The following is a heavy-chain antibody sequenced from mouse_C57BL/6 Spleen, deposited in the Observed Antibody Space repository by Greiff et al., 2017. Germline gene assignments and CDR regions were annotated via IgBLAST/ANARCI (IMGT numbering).Heavy chain of an antibody. CDR1: GYSITSGYD. Sequence: DVQLQESGPGMVKPSQSLSLTCTVTGYSITSGYDWHWIRHFPGNKLEWMGYISYSGSTNYNPSLKSRISITHDTSKNHFFLKLNSVTTEDTATYYCARDGPYAMDYWGQGTSVTVSS. J-gene: IGHJ4*01. CDR2: ISYSGST. CDR3: ARDGPYAMDY. V-gene: IGHV3-1*01.